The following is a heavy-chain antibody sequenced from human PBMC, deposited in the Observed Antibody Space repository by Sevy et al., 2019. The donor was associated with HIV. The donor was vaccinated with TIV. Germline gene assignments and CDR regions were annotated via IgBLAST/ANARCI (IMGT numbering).Heavy chain of an antibody. CDR2: LSCGCGKI. J-gene: IGHJ4*02. V-gene: IGHV3-23*01. Sequence: GGSLRLSCAASGFDFSIYSMSWVRQAPGKGLEWVSTLSCGCGKITYSDSVKGRLTISRVNSKRSVYLQMNNMRVEDTAVYYCAREGCTKPHDYWGQGTLVSVSS. D-gene: IGHD2-8*01. CDR3: AREGCTKPHDY. CDR1: GFDFSIYS.